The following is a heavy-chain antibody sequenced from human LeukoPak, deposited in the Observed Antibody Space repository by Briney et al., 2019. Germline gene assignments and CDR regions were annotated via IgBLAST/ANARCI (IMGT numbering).Heavy chain of an antibody. CDR2: INWNSDIT. Sequence: RSGGSLRLSCAASGFTFDDFGMSWVRQAPGEGLEWVSGINWNSDITVYADSVKGRFTISRDNAKNSLDLQMNSLRDEDTALYYCSRGYDVLTGSFDYWGQGTLVTVSS. V-gene: IGHV3-20*04. CDR3: SRGYDVLTGSFDY. J-gene: IGHJ4*02. D-gene: IGHD3-9*01. CDR1: GFTFDDFG.